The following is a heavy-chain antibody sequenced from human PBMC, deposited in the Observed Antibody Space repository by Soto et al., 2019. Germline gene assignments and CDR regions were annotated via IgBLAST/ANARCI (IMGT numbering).Heavy chain of an antibody. D-gene: IGHD3-22*01. Sequence: GASVKVSCKASGYTFTSYGISWVRQAPGQGLEWMGWISAYNGNTNYAQKLQGRVTMTTDTSTSTAYMELRSLRSDDTAVYYCARGYDSSGYYYGWFDPWGQGTLVTVSS. CDR1: GYTFTSYG. CDR3: ARGYDSSGYYYGWFDP. J-gene: IGHJ5*02. V-gene: IGHV1-18*01. CDR2: ISAYNGNT.